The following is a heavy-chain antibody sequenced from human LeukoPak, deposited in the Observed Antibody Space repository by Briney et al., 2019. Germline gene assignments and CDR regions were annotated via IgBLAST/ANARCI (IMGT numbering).Heavy chain of an antibody. D-gene: IGHD3-10*01. CDR1: GGSISTNTYS. Sequence: PSETLSLTCIVSGGSISTNTYSWGWIRLPPGKGLERIGEIHHRGTTYYNPSLRSRVTISVDTSKNQFSLRLTSVTAADTAVYYCARVTYNGYQHFDYWGQGNLVTVS. CDR3: ARVTYNGYQHFDY. CDR2: IHHRGTT. V-gene: IGHV4-39*07. J-gene: IGHJ4*02.